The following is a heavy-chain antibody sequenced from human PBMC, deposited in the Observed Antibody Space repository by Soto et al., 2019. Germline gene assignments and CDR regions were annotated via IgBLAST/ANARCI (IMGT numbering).Heavy chain of an antibody. Sequence: GASVKVSCKASGFTFTSSAVQWVRQARGQRLEWIGWIVVGSGNTNYAQKLQGRVTMTTDTSTSTAYMELRSLRSDDTAVYYCARELPARVLVPAAQVWFDPWGQGTLVTVSS. CDR2: IVVGSGNT. CDR1: GFTFTSSA. D-gene: IGHD2-2*01. CDR3: ARELPARVLVPAAQVWFDP. J-gene: IGHJ5*02. V-gene: IGHV1-58*01.